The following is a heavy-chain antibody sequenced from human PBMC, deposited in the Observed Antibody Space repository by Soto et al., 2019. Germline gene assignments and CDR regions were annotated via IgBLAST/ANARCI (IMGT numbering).Heavy chain of an antibody. J-gene: IGHJ6*02. Sequence: SETLSLTCTVSGGSISSSSYYWGWIRQPPGKGLEWIGSIYYSGSTYYNPSLKSRVTISVDTSKNQFSLKLSSVTAADTAVYYCARLTTVTTSGWTPLFAGYYYYGMDVWGQGTTVTVSS. CDR2: IYYSGST. D-gene: IGHD4-17*01. CDR1: GGSISSSSYY. V-gene: IGHV4-39*01. CDR3: ARLTTVTTSGWTPLFAGYYYYGMDV.